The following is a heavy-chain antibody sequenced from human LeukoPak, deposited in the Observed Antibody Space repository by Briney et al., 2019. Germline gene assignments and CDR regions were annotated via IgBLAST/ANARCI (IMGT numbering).Heavy chain of an antibody. V-gene: IGHV3-48*02. J-gene: IGHJ4*02. D-gene: IGHD3-22*01. Sequence: GGSLGLSCVASGFTFSNFRMDWVRQAPGKGLEWISYITKTSTSMYYADSVKGRFTISRDNGKNSLFLQMNSLRDADTAVYYCARGYDSGYYPPHLDYWGQGTLVTVSS. CDR3: ARGYDSGYYPPHLDY. CDR1: GFTFSNFR. CDR2: ITKTSTSM.